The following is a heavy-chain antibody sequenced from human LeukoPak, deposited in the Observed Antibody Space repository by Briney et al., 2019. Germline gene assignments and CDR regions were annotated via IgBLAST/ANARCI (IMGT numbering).Heavy chain of an antibody. J-gene: IGHJ5*02. CDR1: GFTFSGYW. CDR2: IKQDGSEK. CDR3: ARTRLWFGEEEGFDP. Sequence: PGGSLRLSCAASGFTFSGYWMSWVRQAPGKGLEWVASIKQDGSEKYYVDSVKGRFTISRDNAKNSLSLQMNSLRAEDTAVYYCARTRLWFGEEEGFDPWGQGTLVTVSS. V-gene: IGHV3-7*01. D-gene: IGHD3-10*01.